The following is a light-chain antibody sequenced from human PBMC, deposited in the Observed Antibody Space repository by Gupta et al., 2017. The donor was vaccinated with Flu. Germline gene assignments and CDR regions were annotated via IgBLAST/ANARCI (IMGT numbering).Light chain of an antibody. Sequence: DIHVTHSPSILSASVGDRVTITCRASQKIDNWLAWYQQKPGKAPKLLIYRASGLESGVPSRFGGVGSGTEYTLTISSLQPDDVATYYCQHYYGYVWTFGQGTKVEIK. CDR1: QKIDNW. J-gene: IGKJ1*01. V-gene: IGKV1-5*03. CDR2: RAS. CDR3: QHYYGYVWT.